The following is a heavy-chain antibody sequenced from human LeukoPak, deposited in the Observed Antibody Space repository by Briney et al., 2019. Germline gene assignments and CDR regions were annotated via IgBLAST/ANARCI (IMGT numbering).Heavy chain of an antibody. CDR2: IIPIFGTA. D-gene: IGHD2-15*01. CDR1: GGTFSSYA. V-gene: IGHV1-69*05. Sequence: SVKVSCKASGGTFSSYAISWVRQAPGQGLEWMGGIIPIFGTANYAQKFQGRVTITRNTSISTAYMELSSLRSEDTAVYYCARGELGYCSGGSCYRVWFDPWGQGTLVTVSS. J-gene: IGHJ5*02. CDR3: ARGELGYCSGGSCYRVWFDP.